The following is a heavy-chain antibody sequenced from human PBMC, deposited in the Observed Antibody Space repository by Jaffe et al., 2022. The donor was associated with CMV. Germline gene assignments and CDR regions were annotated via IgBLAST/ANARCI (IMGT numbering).Heavy chain of an antibody. CDR3: VRAVYTRGWYLNWFDP. D-gene: IGHD6-13*01. V-gene: IGHV1-2*02. CDR2: VNPYNGGT. J-gene: IGHJ5*02. Sequence: QVQLVQSGAEVKNPGASVKVSCKASGYTFTGHYIHWVRQAPGQGLEWMGWVNPYNGGTNFAQKFQGRVTMTTDTSISTAYMELSWLRSDDTAVYYCVRAVYTRGWYLNWFDPWGHGTLVTVSS. CDR1: GYTFTGHY.